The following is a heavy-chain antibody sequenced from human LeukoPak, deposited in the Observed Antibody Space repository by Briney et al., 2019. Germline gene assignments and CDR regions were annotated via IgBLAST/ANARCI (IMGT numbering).Heavy chain of an antibody. CDR3: GIFMNVVPGSMS. D-gene: IGHD2-2*01. V-gene: IGHV4-34*01. CDR1: DGSLINYY. J-gene: IGHJ4*02. Sequence: SETLSLTCGVYDGSLINYYCHWIRQAPGKGLEWIGEISHGGITKHNPSLKSRVTMSQDTSKRQFSLKMNSMTAADTGVYYCGIFMNVVPGSMSWGLGTLVTVSS. CDR2: ISHGGIT.